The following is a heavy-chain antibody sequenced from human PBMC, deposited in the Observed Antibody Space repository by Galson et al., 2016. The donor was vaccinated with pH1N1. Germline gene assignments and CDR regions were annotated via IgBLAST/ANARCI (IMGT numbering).Heavy chain of an antibody. Sequence: YIHWVRQGPGQALEWVGTVIPRDDTSHYAQNFQGRVTMTRDTSTTTVYMDLSSLKSEDTAVYYCARAIGAAAAFWGQGILVTVSS. CDR2: VIPRDDTS. V-gene: IGHV1-46*01. CDR1: Y. J-gene: IGHJ4*02. CDR3: ARAIGAAAAF. D-gene: IGHD6-13*01.